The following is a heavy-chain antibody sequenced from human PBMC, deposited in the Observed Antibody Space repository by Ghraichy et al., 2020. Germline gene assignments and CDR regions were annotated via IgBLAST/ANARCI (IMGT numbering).Heavy chain of an antibody. CDR3: ARHSAWKDYGDPQVPNFDY. V-gene: IGHV4-39*01. J-gene: IGHJ4*02. CDR2: IYYSGST. D-gene: IGHD4-17*01. CDR1: GGSISSSSYY. Sequence: SETLSLTCTVSGGSISSSSYYWGWIRQPPGKGLEWIGSIYYSGSTYYNPSLKSRVTISVDTSKNQFSLKLSSVTAADTAVYYCARHSAWKDYGDPQVPNFDYWGQGTLVTVSS.